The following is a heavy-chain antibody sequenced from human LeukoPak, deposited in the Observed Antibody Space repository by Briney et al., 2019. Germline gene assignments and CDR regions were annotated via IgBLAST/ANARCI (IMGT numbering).Heavy chain of an antibody. CDR2: ISSSCSTI. D-gene: IGHD6-19*01. J-gene: IGHJ6*03. Sequence: GGSLRLSCAASGFTFSSYEMNCVRQAPGKGLEWVSYISSSCSTIYYADSVKGRFTISRDNAKNSLYLQMKRLRAEDTDVYYCERATPSSGWYSLYYYYYYYMDVWGKGNTVTVYS. CDR3: ERATPSSGWYSLYYYYYYYMDV. CDR1: GFTFSSYE. V-gene: IGHV3-48*03.